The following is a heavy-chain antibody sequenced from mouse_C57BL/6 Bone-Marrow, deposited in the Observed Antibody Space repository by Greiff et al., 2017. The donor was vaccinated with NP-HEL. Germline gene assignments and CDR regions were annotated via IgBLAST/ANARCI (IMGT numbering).Heavy chain of an antibody. J-gene: IGHJ1*03. Sequence: QVQLQQSGAELVKPGASVKLSCKASGYTFTSYWMHWVKQRPGQGLEWIGMIHPNSGSTNYNEKFKSKATLTVDKSSSTAYMQLSSLTSEDSAVYYCARWVLLRYWYFDVWGTGTTVTVSS. V-gene: IGHV1-64*01. CDR1: GYTFTSYW. CDR3: ARWVLLRYWYFDV. D-gene: IGHD1-1*01. CDR2: IHPNSGST.